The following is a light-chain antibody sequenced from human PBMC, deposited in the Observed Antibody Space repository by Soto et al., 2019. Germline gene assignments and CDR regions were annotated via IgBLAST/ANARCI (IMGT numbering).Light chain of an antibody. J-gene: IGLJ1*01. Sequence: QSALTQPASVSGSPGQSITISCTGTSTDVGGYKYVSWYQQHPDKAPKLIISEVSNRPSWVSHRFSGSNSGNTASLTFSGRQAEDEADYYGSSYSSTRTYVFGPGTKLTVL. CDR2: EVS. CDR1: STDVGGYKY. V-gene: IGLV2-14*01. CDR3: SSYSSTRTYV.